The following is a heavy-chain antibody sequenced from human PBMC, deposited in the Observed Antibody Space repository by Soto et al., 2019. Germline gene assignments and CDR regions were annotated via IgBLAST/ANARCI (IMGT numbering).Heavy chain of an antibody. CDR3: ATDSPLLPTVMISSGRSAFDY. CDR2: IILIFGSG. V-gene: IGHV1-69*06. D-gene: IGHD3-16*01. J-gene: IGHJ4*02. CDR1: GGTFSPYA. Sequence: QVRLVQSGAEVKKPGSSVKVSCKASGGTFSPYAISWVRQAPGQGLEWVGGIILIFGSGDYAQKFQGRVTITADKSTSTAYMELSSLSSEDTATYYCATDSPLLPTVMISSGRSAFDYWGQGTLVTVSS.